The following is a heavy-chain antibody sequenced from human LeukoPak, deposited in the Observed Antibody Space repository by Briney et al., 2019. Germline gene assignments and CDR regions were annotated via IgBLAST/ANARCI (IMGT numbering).Heavy chain of an antibody. J-gene: IGHJ6*02. V-gene: IGHV3-66*01. CDR2: MYSGGST. CDR3: ARSYSNHLFGMDV. D-gene: IGHD4-11*01. CDR1: GFTVSSYY. Sequence: GGSLRLSCAASGFTVSSYYMTWVRQAPGKGLEWVSVMYSGGSTYYADPVKGRVAISRDNSQNTVFPQMNSVRVEDTAVYYCARSYSNHLFGMDVWGQGTAVTVSS.